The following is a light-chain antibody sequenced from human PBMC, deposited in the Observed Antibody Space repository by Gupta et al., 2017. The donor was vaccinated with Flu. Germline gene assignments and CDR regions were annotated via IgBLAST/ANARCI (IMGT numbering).Light chain of an antibody. J-gene: IGKJ2*01. CDR3: RHGVNLPPT. CDR1: QRRLGPGDGKSD. CDR2: ERS. Sequence: SHGEPAYNSCRSCQRRLGPGDGKSDLDWYVQKTGQSPQFMSDERSDRASGMSDRFSGSGSGNEFTLKISRVEAEDVGVYYCRHGVNLPPTFGQGTKVEIK. V-gene: IGKV2-40*01.